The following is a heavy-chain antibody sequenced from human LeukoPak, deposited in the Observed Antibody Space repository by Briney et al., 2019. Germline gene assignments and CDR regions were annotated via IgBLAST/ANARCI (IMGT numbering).Heavy chain of an antibody. CDR1: GFTFSSYS. J-gene: IGHJ3*02. CDR2: ISSSSSYI. D-gene: IGHD3-22*01. Sequence: GGSLRLSCAASGFTFSSYSMNWVRQAPGKGLEWVSSISSSSSYIYYADSVKGRFTISRDNAKNSLYLQMNSLRAEDTAVYYCARDRLYSHTSSYYYDSSGYPEAFDIWGQGTTVTVSS. CDR3: ARDRLYSHTSSYYYDSSGYPEAFDI. V-gene: IGHV3-21*04.